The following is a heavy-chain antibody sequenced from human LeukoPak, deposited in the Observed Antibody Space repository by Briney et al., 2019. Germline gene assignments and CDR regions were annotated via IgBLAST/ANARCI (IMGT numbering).Heavy chain of an antibody. Sequence: GGSLRLSCAASGFTFSSYWMRWVRQAPGKGLVWVSRINSDGSTTSYADSVKGRFTISRDNAKNTLYLQMNSLRAEDTAVYYCARSSSSWELLRGSFDYWGQGTLVTVSS. D-gene: IGHD1-26*01. CDR3: ARSSSSWELLRGSFDY. CDR1: GFTFSSYW. V-gene: IGHV3-74*01. J-gene: IGHJ4*02. CDR2: INSDGSTT.